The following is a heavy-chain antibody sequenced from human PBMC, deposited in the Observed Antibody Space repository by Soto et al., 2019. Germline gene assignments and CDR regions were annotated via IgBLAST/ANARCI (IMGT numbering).Heavy chain of an antibody. CDR1: GGSISSGGYS. CDR3: ARAPRHWFDP. Sequence: PSETLSLTCAVSGGSISSGGYSWSLIRHPPGKGLEWIGYIYHSGSTYYNPSLKSRVTISVDRSKNQFSLKLSSVTAADTAVYYCARAPRHWFDPWGQGTLVTVSS. CDR2: IYHSGST. V-gene: IGHV4-30-2*01. J-gene: IGHJ5*02.